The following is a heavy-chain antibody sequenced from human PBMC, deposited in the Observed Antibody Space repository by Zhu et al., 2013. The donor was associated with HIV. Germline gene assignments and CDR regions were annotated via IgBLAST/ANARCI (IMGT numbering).Heavy chain of an antibody. CDR2: VDPIIGNA. Sequence: QVQLVQSGPEVKKPGASVKVSCKASGYTFTNYGINWVRQATGHGLEWMGWVDPIIGNAGYAQKFQGRVTITADESTSTAYMELSSLRSEDTAVYYCASLSGSYFRALDMWGQGTMVTVSS. CDR1: GYTFTNYG. D-gene: IGHD1-26*01. J-gene: IGHJ3*02. V-gene: IGHV1-8*03. CDR3: ASLSGSYFRALDM.